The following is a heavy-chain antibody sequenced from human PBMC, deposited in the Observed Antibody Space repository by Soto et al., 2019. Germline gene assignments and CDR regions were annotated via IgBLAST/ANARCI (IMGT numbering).Heavy chain of an antibody. V-gene: IGHV3-30*18. CDR2: ISDDGSNK. CDR1: GFSFSSYG. CDR3: AKEPYSFTWYGSNGLDV. J-gene: IGHJ6*02. D-gene: IGHD6-13*01. Sequence: GGSLRLSYAASGFSFSSYGMHWVRQAPGKGLEWLTLISDDGSNKKYVDSVRGRFTISRDNSENTLYLQMKSLRPEDTAVYYCAKEPYSFTWYGSNGLDVWGQGTTVTVSS.